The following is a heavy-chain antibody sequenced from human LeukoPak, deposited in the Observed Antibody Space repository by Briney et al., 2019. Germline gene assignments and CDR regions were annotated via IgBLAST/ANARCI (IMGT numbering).Heavy chain of an antibody. CDR1: GVTISSNY. CDR2: IYSGVTT. D-gene: IGHD3-22*01. Sequence: PGGSLRLSCTASGVTISSNYMSWIRQAPGKGLEWVSVIYSGVTTYYAESVKGRFTISRDNSKNTLFLQMNSLRAEDTSVYNCVRGIVDVYDSSGFFNYWGQGTLVTVSS. J-gene: IGHJ4*02. CDR3: VRGIVDVYDSSGFFNY. V-gene: IGHV3-53*01.